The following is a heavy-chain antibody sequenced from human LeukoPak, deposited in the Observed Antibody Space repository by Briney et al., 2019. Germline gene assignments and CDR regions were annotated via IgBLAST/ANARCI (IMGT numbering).Heavy chain of an antibody. J-gene: IGHJ4*02. V-gene: IGHV3-21*01. D-gene: IGHD6-13*01. CDR2: ITTSSTYT. CDR3: ARFGSSWYYGFDY. CDR1: GFSFSSYN. Sequence: GALRLSCEASGFSFSSYNMDWVRQTPGKGLEWISSITTSSTYTFYADSVKGRFTISRDNARNSLYLQMNSLRAEDTAVYYCARFGSSWYYGFDYWGQGTLVTVSS.